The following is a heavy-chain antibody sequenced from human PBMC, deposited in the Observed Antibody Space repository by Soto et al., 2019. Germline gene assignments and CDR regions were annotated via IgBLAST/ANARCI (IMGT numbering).Heavy chain of an antibody. CDR2: IYYSGST. J-gene: IGHJ5*02. D-gene: IGHD1-26*01. V-gene: IGHV4-39*01. CDR3: ARHVGYNWFDP. CDR1: CGSISSSSYY. Sequence: PSETLSLTCTVSCGSISSSSYYWGWIRQPPGKGLEWIGSIYYSGSTYYNPSLKSRVTISVDTSKNQFSLKLSSVTAADTAVYYCARHVGYNWFDPWGQGTLVTVSS.